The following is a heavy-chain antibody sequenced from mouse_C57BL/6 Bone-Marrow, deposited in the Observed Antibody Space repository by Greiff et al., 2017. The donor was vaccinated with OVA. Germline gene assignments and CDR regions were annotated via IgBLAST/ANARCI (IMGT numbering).Heavy chain of an antibody. Sequence: VQLQQPGAELVMPGASVKLSCKASGYTFTSYWMHWVKQRPGQGLEWIGEIDPSDSYTNYNQKFKGKSTLTVDKSSSTAYMQLSSLTSEDSAVYYCATYDVEYYFDYWGQGTTLTVSS. CDR1: GYTFTSYW. V-gene: IGHV1-69*01. CDR3: ATYDVEYYFDY. CDR2: IDPSDSYT. D-gene: IGHD2-12*01. J-gene: IGHJ2*01.